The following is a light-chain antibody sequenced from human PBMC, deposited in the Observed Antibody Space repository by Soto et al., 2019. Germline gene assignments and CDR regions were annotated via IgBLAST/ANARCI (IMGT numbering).Light chain of an antibody. J-gene: IGKJ2*01. CDR1: QSVSSN. Sequence: EIVMTQSPATLSLSPGERATLSCRASQSVSSNFAGYQQKPAQAPRLLIYGAATRATGIPARFSGSGSGKEFPLTISSLQSEDFAGYYWQQYNIWPPYTGGQGTKLEIK. CDR2: GAA. CDR3: QQYNIWPPYT. V-gene: IGKV3-15*01.